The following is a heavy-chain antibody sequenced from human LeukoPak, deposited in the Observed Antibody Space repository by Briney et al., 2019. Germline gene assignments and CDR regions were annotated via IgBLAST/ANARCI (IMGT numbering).Heavy chain of an antibody. J-gene: IGHJ4*02. CDR1: GGSFSGYY. V-gene: IGHV4-34*01. CDR3: ASRAIAVAGIVDY. D-gene: IGHD6-19*01. Sequence: SETLSLTCAVYGGSFSGYYWSWIRQPPGKGLEWIGEINHSGSTNYNPSLKSRVTISVDTSKNQFSLKLSSVTAADTAMYYCASRAIAVAGIVDYWGQGTLVTVSS. CDR2: INHSGST.